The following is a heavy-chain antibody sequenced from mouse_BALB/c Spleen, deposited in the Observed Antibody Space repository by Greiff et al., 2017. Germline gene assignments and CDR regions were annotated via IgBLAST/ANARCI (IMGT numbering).Heavy chain of an antibody. J-gene: IGHJ3*01. Sequence: LVKTGASVKISCKASGYSFTGYYMHWVKQSHGKSLEWIGYISCYNGATSYNQKFKGKATFTVDTSSSTAYMQFNSLTSEDSAVYYCARTNYGSSPLFAYWGQGTLVTVSA. D-gene: IGHD1-1*01. CDR3: ARTNYGSSPLFAY. V-gene: IGHV1S34*01. CDR2: ISCYNGAT. CDR1: GYSFTGYY.